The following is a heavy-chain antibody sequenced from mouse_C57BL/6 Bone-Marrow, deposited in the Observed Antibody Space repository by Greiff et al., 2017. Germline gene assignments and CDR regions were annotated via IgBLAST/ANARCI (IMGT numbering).Heavy chain of an antibody. Sequence: VQLQQSGPELVKPGASVTISCKASGYAFSSSWVNWVKQRPGKGLEWLGRIYPGDGDTNYNGKFKGKATLTADKSSSTAYMQLRSLTSEDSAVYFCASNWYYAMDYWGQGTSVTVSS. CDR2: IYPGDGDT. CDR3: ASNWYYAMDY. V-gene: IGHV1-82*01. J-gene: IGHJ4*01. D-gene: IGHD4-1*01. CDR1: GYAFSSSW.